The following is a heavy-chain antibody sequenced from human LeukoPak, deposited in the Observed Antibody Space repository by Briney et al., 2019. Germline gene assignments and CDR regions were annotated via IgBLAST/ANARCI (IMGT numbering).Heavy chain of an antibody. CDR1: GGSFSGYY. D-gene: IGHD6-19*01. Sequence: PSETLSLTCAVYGGSFSGYYWGWIRQPPGKGLEWIGEINHSGSTNYNPSLKSRVTISVDTSKNQFSLKLSSVTAADTAVYYCATGPLAVAGTRDSEFDPWGQGTLVTVSS. J-gene: IGHJ5*02. CDR2: INHSGST. V-gene: IGHV4-34*01. CDR3: ATGPLAVAGTRDSEFDP.